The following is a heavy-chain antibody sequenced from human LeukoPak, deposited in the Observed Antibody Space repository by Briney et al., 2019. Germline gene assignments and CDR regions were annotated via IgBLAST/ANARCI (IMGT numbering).Heavy chain of an antibody. Sequence: GGALKLSCAASRFXFSGSLMHWVRPTSGKGVEWVGFITSKAHRYATAYTPSVKVRFTISRDASKNTAYLQMNSLKTEDTAVYYCTGHGYGSGSYLSDWGQGTLVTVSA. CDR2: ITSKAHRYAT. CDR1: RFXFSGSL. D-gene: IGHD3-10*01. V-gene: IGHV3-73*01. CDR3: TGHGYGSGSYLSD. J-gene: IGHJ4*02.